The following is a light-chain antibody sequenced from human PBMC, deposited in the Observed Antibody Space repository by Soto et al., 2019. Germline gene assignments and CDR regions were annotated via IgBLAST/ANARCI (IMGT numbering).Light chain of an antibody. J-gene: IGKJ2*01. CDR3: HRYDISPFP. V-gene: IGKV3-20*01. CDR1: QSVSSTY. CDR2: GAS. Sequence: EIVLTQSPGTLSLSPGERATLSCRASQSVSSTYLAWYQQKPGQAPRLLIYGASSRATGIPDRFSGSWSGTDCTITISRLEPEDFAVDYCHRYDISPFPFGQGTKLEIK.